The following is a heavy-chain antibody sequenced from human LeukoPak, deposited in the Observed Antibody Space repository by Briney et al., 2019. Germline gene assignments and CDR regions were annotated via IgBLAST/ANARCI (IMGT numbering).Heavy chain of an antibody. CDR1: GYTFTGYY. CDR2: INPSGGST. J-gene: IGHJ4*02. CDR3: ARADQWDGYKYYFDY. V-gene: IGHV1-46*01. D-gene: IGHD5-24*01. Sequence: ASVKVSCKASGYTFTGYYMHWVRQAPGQGLEWMGIINPSGGSTSYAQKFQGRVTMTRDMSTSTDYMELSSLRSEDTAIYYCARADQWDGYKYYFDYWGQGTLVTVSS.